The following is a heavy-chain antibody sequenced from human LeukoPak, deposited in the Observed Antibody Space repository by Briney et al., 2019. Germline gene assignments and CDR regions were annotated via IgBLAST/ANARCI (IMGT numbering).Heavy chain of an antibody. CDR3: AREAYYYDSSGYYLRGGYYYYYGMDV. CDR2: MNPNSDNT. J-gene: IGHJ6*02. D-gene: IGHD3-22*01. CDR1: GYTFTTYD. V-gene: IGHV1-8*01. Sequence: ASVKVSCKTSGYTFTTYDINWVRQATGQGLEWMGWMNPNSDNTGYAQKFQGRVSMTRDTSISTVYMELSSLRSEDTAVYYCAREAYYYDSSGYYLRGGYYYYYGMDVWGQGTTVTVSS.